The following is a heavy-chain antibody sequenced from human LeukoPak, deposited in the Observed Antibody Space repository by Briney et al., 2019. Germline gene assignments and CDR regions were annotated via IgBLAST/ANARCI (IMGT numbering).Heavy chain of an antibody. D-gene: IGHD5-12*01. V-gene: IGHV3-23*01. J-gene: IGHJ4*02. CDR1: GFSFSSYA. Sequence: GGSLRLSCAASGFSFSSYAMSWVRQAPGKGLEWVSSISGSGGSTYYADSVKGRFTISRDNSKNTLYLQMISLRAEDTAVYYCAKSGFIRFDYWGQGTLVTVSS. CDR3: AKSGFIRFDY. CDR2: ISGSGGST.